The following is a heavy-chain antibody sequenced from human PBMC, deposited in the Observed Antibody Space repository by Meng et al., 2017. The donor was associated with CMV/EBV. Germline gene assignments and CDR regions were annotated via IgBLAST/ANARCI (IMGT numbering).Heavy chain of an antibody. CDR3: ARAPPYSNYRNIYYYYYGMDV. D-gene: IGHD4-11*01. J-gene: IGHJ6*02. CDR2: INPNSGGT. V-gene: IGHV1-2*02. CDR1: GYTFTGYY. Sequence: ASVKVSCKASGYTFTGYYMHWVRQAPGQGLEWMGWINPNSGGTNYAQQFQGRVTMTRDTSISTAYMELSRLRSDDTAVYYCARAPPYSNYRNIYYYYYGMDVWGQGTTVTVSS.